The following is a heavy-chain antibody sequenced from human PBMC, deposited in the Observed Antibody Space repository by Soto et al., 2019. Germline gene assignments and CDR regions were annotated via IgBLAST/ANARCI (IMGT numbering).Heavy chain of an antibody. CDR3: ARRHSGYEGREYYFDY. D-gene: IGHD5-12*01. Sequence: ASVKVSCKASGGTFSSYTISWVRQAPGQGLEWMGRIIPILGIANYAQKFQGRVTITADKSTSTAYMELSSLRSEDTAVYYCARRHSGYEGREYYFDYWGQGTLVTVSS. CDR2: IIPILGIA. J-gene: IGHJ4*02. V-gene: IGHV1-69*02. CDR1: GGTFSSYT.